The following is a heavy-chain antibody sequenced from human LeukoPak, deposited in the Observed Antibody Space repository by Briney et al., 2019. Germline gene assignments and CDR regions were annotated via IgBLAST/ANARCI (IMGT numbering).Heavy chain of an antibody. D-gene: IGHD5-24*01. J-gene: IGHJ6*02. CDR2: IIPIFGTA. CDR3: ARGWLQFSYYYYGMVV. V-gene: IGHV1-69*13. Sequence: GASVKVSCKASGGTFSSYAISWVRQAPGQGLEWMGGIIPIFGTANYAQKFQGRVTITADESTSTAYMELSSLRSKDTAVYYCARGWLQFSYYYYGMVVWGQGTTVTVSS. CDR1: GGTFSSYA.